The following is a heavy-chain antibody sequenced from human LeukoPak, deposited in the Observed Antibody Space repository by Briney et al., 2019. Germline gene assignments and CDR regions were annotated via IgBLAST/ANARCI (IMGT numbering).Heavy chain of an antibody. CDR3: AKDLPGYSYVQDAPFDY. CDR1: GFTFSSYA. D-gene: IGHD5-18*01. Sequence: GGSLRLSCAASGFTFSSYAMSWVRQAPGKGLEWVSAISGSGGSTYYADSVKGRFTISRDNSKNTLYLQMNSLRAEDTAVYYCAKDLPGYSYVQDAPFDYWGQGTLVTVSS. J-gene: IGHJ4*02. CDR2: ISGSGGST. V-gene: IGHV3-23*01.